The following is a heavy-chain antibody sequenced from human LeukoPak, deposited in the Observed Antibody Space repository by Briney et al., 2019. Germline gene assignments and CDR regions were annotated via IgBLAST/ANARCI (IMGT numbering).Heavy chain of an antibody. CDR2: IYHSGST. V-gene: IGHV4-38-2*02. Sequence: SETLSLTCTVSGYSISSGYYWGWIRQPPGKGLEWIGSIYHSGSTYYNPSLKSRVTISVDTSTNQFSLKLSSVTAADTAVYYCARALGSSSSWVFDYWGQGTLVTVSS. D-gene: IGHD6-13*01. CDR1: GYSISSGYY. CDR3: ARALGSSSSWVFDY. J-gene: IGHJ4*02.